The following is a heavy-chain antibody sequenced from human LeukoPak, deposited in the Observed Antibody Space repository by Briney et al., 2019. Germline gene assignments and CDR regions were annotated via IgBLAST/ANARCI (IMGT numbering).Heavy chain of an antibody. CDR1: GYTFTSYG. CDR3: ARVRRITMVRGELYYYYYGMDV. J-gene: IGHJ6*02. CDR2: ISAYNGNT. Sequence: ASVKVSCKASGYTFTSYGISWVRQAPGQGLEWMGWISAYNGNTNYAQKLQGRVTMTTDTSTSTAYMELSSLRSEDTAVYYCARVRRITMVRGELYYYYYGMDVWGQGTTVTVSS. V-gene: IGHV1-18*01. D-gene: IGHD3-10*01.